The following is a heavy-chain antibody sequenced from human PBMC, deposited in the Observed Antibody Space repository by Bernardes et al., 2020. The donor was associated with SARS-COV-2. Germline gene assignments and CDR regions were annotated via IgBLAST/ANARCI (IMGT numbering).Heavy chain of an antibody. V-gene: IGHV3-30*04. Sequence: GGSLRLSCAPSGFTFSSYAMHWVRQAPGKGLEWVAVISYDGSNKYYADSVKGRFTISRDNSKNTLYLQMNSLRAEDTAVYYCGGSTSHLYGMDVWGQGTTVTVSS. CDR1: GFTFSSYA. J-gene: IGHJ6*02. CDR3: GGSTSHLYGMDV. D-gene: IGHD2-2*01. CDR2: ISYDGSNK.